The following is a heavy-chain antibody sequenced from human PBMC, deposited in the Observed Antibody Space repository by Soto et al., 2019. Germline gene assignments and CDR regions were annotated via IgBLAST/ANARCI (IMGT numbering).Heavy chain of an antibody. D-gene: IGHD2-15*01. Sequence: EVQLVESGGGWVQPGGSLRLSCAASGFTFSSYWMSWVRQAPGKGLEWVANIKQAGSGKYYVDSVQGRFTISRDNAKNSLYLQMTSVRAGDPAVYYCARAEGGYCSGGSWCTADYFDYLGQGTLVTVSS. J-gene: IGHJ4*02. CDR3: ARAEGGYCSGGSWCTADYFDY. CDR2: IKQAGSGK. CDR1: GFTFSSYW. V-gene: IGHV3-7*04.